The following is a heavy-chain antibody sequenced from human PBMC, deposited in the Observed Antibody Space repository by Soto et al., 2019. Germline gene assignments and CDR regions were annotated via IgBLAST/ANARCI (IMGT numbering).Heavy chain of an antibody. CDR1: GYSISSSNW. V-gene: IGHV4-28*03. J-gene: IGHJ6*02. D-gene: IGHD4-4*01. CDR2: IYYSGST. Sequence: SETLSLTCAVSGYSISSSNWWGWIRQPPGKGLEWIGYIYYSGSTYYNPSLKSRVTMSVDTSKNQFSLKLSSVTAADTAVYYCARDCGNYCSYCYYGMDVWGQGTTVTVSS. CDR3: ARDCGNYCSYCYYGMDV.